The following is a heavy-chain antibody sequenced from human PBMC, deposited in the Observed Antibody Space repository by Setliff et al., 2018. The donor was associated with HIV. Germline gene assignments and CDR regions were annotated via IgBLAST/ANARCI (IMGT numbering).Heavy chain of an antibody. D-gene: IGHD3-22*01. CDR2: IYTDGST. V-gene: IGHV4-61*09. CDR3: AMLDTSDYFRNNWFDS. Sequence: SETLSLTCTVSGGSISSGTCYWSWIRQPAGKGLEWIGHIYTDGSTNFNPSLRSRVTISAHTPKNQLSLKLTSVTAADTAVYYCAMLDTSDYFRNNWFDSWGQGTLVTVPS. J-gene: IGHJ5*01. CDR1: GGSISSGTCY.